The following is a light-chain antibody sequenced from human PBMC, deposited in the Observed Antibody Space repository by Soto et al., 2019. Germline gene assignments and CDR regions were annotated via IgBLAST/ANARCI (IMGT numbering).Light chain of an antibody. J-gene: IGLJ3*02. V-gene: IGLV2-8*01. CDR1: SRDVGDYNY. Sequence: QSALTQPPSASGSPGQSVTISCTGTSRDVGDYNYVSWYQQHPGKAPKLIIYDVTKLPSGVPDRFSGSKSGNTASLTVSGLQAEDEADYYCSSYAGYNNLELFGGGTKVTVL. CDR2: DVT. CDR3: SSYAGYNNLEL.